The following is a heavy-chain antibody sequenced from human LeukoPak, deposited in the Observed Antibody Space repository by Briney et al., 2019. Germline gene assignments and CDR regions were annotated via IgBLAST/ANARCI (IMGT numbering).Heavy chain of an antibody. CDR3: ARDVRHAFDI. J-gene: IGHJ3*02. CDR1: GYKFTDYY. Sequence: ASVKVSCKASGYKFTDYYLHWVRQAPAQGLEWMGWINPNTGDTNNAQNFQGRVTMTRDTSISTAYMELSSLRSEDTALYSCARDVRHAFDIWGQGTMVVVSS. V-gene: IGHV1-2*02. CDR2: INPNTGDT.